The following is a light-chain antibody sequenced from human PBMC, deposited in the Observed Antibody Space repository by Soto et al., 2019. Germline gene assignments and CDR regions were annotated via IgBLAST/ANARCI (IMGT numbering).Light chain of an antibody. Sequence: QSALTQPASVSGSPGQSIAISCTGTSSDVGAYDSVCWYQQHPGKAPKLIIFGVSNRPSGVSNLFSGHKSGNTASLTISGLQAEDEADYYCSSYTGDSSYVFGTGTKVTVL. CDR1: SSDVGAYDS. CDR2: GVS. CDR3: SSYTGDSSYV. J-gene: IGLJ1*01. V-gene: IGLV2-14*03.